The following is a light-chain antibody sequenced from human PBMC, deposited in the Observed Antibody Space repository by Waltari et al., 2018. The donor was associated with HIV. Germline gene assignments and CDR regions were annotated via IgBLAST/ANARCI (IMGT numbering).Light chain of an antibody. V-gene: IGKV1-39*01. CDR1: QSISSY. CDR2: AAS. Sequence: DIQMTQSPSSLSASVGDRVTITCRASQSISSYLNWYQQKPGKAPKLLIYAASSLQSGVPSRFSGSGSGTDFTLTISSLQPEDFATYYCQQSYITPSITFGQGTRLRLN. CDR3: QQSYITPSIT. J-gene: IGKJ5*01.